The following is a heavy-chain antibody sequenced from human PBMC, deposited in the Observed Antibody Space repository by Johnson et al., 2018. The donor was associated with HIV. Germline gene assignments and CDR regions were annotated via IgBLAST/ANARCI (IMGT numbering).Heavy chain of an antibody. J-gene: IGHJ3*02. CDR1: GFTFSSAW. D-gene: IGHD6-6*01. V-gene: IGHV3-30*18. CDR2: ISYDGSNK. CDR3: AKDLDSSSWGAFDI. Sequence: QVQLVESGGGVVQPGRSLRLSCAASGFTFSSAWMGWVRQAPGKGLEWVAVISYDGSNKYYADSVKGRFTISRDNSKNTLYLQMNSLRAEDTAVYYCAKDLDSSSWGAFDIWGQGTMVTVSS.